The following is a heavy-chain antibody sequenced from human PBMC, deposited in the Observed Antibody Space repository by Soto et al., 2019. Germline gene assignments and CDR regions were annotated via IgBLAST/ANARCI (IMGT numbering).Heavy chain of an antibody. CDR3: ARDDWFYDSSGFFDY. D-gene: IGHD3-22*01. V-gene: IGHV3-7*04. Sequence: GGSLRLSCAASGFTFSSYWMSWVRQAPGKGLEWVANIKQDGSEKYYVDSVKGRFTISRDNAKNSLYLQMNSLRAEDTAVYYCARDDWFYDSSGFFDYWGQGTLVTVSS. J-gene: IGHJ4*02. CDR1: GFTFSSYW. CDR2: IKQDGSEK.